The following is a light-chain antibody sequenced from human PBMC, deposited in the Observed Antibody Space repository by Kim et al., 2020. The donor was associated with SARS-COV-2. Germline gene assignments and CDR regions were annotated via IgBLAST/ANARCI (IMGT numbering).Light chain of an antibody. CDR2: DAS. CDR1: QSVSSY. Sequence: LSPGETAALACRASQSVSSYLAWYQQKPGQAPRLLIYDASNRATGIPARFSGSGSGTDFTLTISSLEPEDFAVYYCQQSSNWPQYTFGQGTKLEI. J-gene: IGKJ2*01. V-gene: IGKV3-11*01. CDR3: QQSSNWPQYT.